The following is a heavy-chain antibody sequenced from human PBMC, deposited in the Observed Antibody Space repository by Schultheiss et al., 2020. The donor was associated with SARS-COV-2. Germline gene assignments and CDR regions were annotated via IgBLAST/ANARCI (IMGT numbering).Heavy chain of an antibody. D-gene: IGHD1-26*01. V-gene: IGHV3-15*01. CDR1: GFTFSDHY. CDR3: AKDGIVGATTSDY. CDR2: IKSKTDGGTT. J-gene: IGHJ4*02. Sequence: GESLKISCAASGFTFSDHYMDWVRQAPGKGLEWVGRIKSKTDGGTTDYAAPVKGRFTISRDDSKNTLYLQMNSLRAEDTAVYYCAKDGIVGATTSDYWGQGTLVTVSS.